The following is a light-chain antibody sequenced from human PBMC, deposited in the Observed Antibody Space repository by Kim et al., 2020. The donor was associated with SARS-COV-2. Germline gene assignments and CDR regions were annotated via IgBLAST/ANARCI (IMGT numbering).Light chain of an antibody. CDR2: DAS. Sequence: EIVMTQSPATLSVSPGDRATLSCRASQTINTNLAWYQQKLGQAPRLLMYDASARARGVPARFSGSGSGTEFTLTISSLQSEDFAIYYCQQYTDWPPYTLGQGTKLEI. V-gene: IGKV3-15*01. CDR1: QTINTN. CDR3: QQYTDWPPYT. J-gene: IGKJ2*01.